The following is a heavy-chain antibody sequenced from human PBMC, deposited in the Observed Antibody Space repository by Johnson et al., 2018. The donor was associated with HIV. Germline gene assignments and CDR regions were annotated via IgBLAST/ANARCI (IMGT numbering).Heavy chain of an antibody. V-gene: IGHV3-11*04. CDR2: ISSSGSTI. CDR3: ARDHSSSWTPVDAFDI. CDR1: GFTFSDYY. Sequence: QMLLVESGGGLVKPGGSLRLSCAASGFTFSDYYMSWIRQAPGKGLEWVSYISSSGSTIYYVDSVRGRFTISRDNSKNTLYLQMNSLVDGDTAVYYCARDHSSSWTPVDAFDIWGQGTMVTVSS. J-gene: IGHJ3*02. D-gene: IGHD6-13*01.